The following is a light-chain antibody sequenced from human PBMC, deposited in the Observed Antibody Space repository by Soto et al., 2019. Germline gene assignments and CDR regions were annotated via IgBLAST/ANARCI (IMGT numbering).Light chain of an antibody. CDR2: GAS. Sequence: EIVLTQSPGTLSVSPGERATLSCRASQTVRSSSLAWYQQKPGQAPRLLIYGASGRATGIPDKFSGSGSGTDFTLTISSLQAEDVAVYYCLQYYGAPPHTFGQGTKLEI. J-gene: IGKJ2*01. CDR1: QTVRSSS. CDR3: LQYYGAPPHT. V-gene: IGKV3-20*01.